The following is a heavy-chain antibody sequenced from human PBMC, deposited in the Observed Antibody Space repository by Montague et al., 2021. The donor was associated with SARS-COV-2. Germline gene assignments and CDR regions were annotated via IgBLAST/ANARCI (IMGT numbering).Heavy chain of an antibody. V-gene: IGHV3-7*03. J-gene: IGHJ3*01. D-gene: IGHD1-26*01. CDR1: GFTFSTYW. CDR2: IKGDGSNK. Sequence: SLRLSCAASGFTFSTYWMTWVRQAPGKGLEWVASIKGDGSNKHFVDSVEGRFTISRDNAKNSLYLLMTNLRVDDTAVYYCARDTTSFNSGIYYDAFDVWGQGTMVTVSS. CDR3: ARDTTSFNSGIYYDAFDV.